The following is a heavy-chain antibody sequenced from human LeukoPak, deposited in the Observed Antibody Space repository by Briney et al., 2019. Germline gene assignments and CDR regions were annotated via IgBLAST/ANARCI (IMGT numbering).Heavy chain of an antibody. J-gene: IGHJ4*02. CDR2: ISDSGGSK. Sequence: PGGSLRLSCAASGFTFSSYAMSWVRQAPGKGLEWVSGISDSGGSKPYADSVKGRFTISRDNSKNTLYLQMNSLRAEDTVIYYCAKDRFSGYTYGWGLFDYWGQGNLVTVSS. CDR3: AKDRFSGYTYGWGLFDY. D-gene: IGHD5-18*01. CDR1: GFTFSSYA. V-gene: IGHV3-23*01.